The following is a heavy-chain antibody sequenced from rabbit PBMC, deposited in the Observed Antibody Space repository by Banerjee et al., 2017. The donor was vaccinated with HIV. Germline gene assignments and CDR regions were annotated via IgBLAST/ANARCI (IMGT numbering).Heavy chain of an antibody. CDR2: INTGSAT. CDR3: ARKSTYTDYGLYKL. CDR1: GFTLSNYW. J-gene: IGHJ4*01. Sequence: QEQLVESGGGLVKPGASLTLTCQASGFTLSNYWMCWVRQAPGKGLEWIACINTGSATYYASWAKGRFTISRSTSLNTVTLEMTSLTAADTATYFCARKSTYTDYGLYKLWGPGTLVTVS. D-gene: IGHD2-1*01. V-gene: IGHV1S47*01.